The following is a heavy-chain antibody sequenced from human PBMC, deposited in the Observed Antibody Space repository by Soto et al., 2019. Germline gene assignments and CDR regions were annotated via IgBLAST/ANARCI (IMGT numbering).Heavy chain of an antibody. J-gene: IGHJ6*02. Sequence: QVQLVQSGAEVRKPGSSVKVSCGTSGNTFINYAISWVRQAPGQGLEWMGGIIPFSGTTSYTQNFQGGVTFSADIAMTTVYMELSSLKPRDTAVYYCVRPDEGGYSSNHHYYYALDVWGQGTTVTV. V-gene: IGHV1-69*06. CDR2: IIPFSGTT. D-gene: IGHD3-22*01. CDR1: GNTFINYA. CDR3: VRPDEGGYSSNHHYYYALDV.